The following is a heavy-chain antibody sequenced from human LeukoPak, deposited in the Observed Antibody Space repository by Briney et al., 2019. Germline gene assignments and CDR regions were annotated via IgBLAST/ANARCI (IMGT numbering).Heavy chain of an antibody. Sequence: GSSVKVSCKASAGTSNSHAISWVRQAPGQGLEWMGRIIPNLGTTNRAQNFQDRVTLTADKSTNTAYMELTSLTSDDTAVYYCATTNDGGGYQWGDFFDFWGQGTLATVSS. CDR2: IIPNLGTT. CDR3: ATTNDGGGYQWGDFFDF. J-gene: IGHJ4*02. V-gene: IGHV1-69*04. D-gene: IGHD3-22*01. CDR1: AGTSNSHA.